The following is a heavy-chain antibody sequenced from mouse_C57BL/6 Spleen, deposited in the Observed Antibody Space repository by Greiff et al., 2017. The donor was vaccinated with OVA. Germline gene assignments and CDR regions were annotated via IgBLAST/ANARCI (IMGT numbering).Heavy chain of an antibody. Sequence: QVQLQQSGAELVMPGASVKLSCKASGYTFTSYWMHWVKQRPGQGLEWIGEIDPSDSYTNYNQKFKGKSTLTVDKSSSTAYMQLSSLTSEDSAVYYCARKRGITTVVAFDYWGQGTTLTVSS. D-gene: IGHD1-1*01. CDR3: ARKRGITTVVAFDY. V-gene: IGHV1-69*01. J-gene: IGHJ2*01. CDR2: IDPSDSYT. CDR1: GYTFTSYW.